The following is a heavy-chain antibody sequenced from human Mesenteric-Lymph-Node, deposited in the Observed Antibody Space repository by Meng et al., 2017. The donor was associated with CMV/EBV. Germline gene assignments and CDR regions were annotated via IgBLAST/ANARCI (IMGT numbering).Heavy chain of an antibody. CDR1: GLTFSNAW. V-gene: IGHV3-15*01. CDR2: IKDKIDGGTT. CDR3: AAFARGY. Sequence: LSLTCAASGLTFSNAWMTWVRQAPGKGLEWVGRIKDKIDGGTTDYAASVKGRFSISRDDSKNILYLQMNSLKSEDTAVYFCAAFARGYWGQGTLVTVSS. J-gene: IGHJ4*02. D-gene: IGHD3-10*01.